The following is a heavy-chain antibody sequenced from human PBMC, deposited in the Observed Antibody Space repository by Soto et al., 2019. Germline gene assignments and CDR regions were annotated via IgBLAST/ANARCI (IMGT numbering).Heavy chain of an antibody. CDR1: GGSISSGDYY. CDR2: IYYSGST. D-gene: IGHD4-17*01. V-gene: IGHV4-39*01. CDR3: ARRAHGYGEGWFDP. Sequence: SETLSLTCTVSGGSISSGDYYWIWIRPPPWKRLEWIGSIYYSGSTYYNPSLKSRVTISVDTSKNQFSLKLSSVTAADTAVYYCARRAHGYGEGWFDPWGQGTLVTVSS. J-gene: IGHJ5*02.